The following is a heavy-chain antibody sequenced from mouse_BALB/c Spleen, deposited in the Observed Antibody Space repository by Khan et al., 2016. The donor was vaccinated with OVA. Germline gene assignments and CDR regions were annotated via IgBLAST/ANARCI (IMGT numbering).Heavy chain of an antibody. CDR3: ARNYDYDEGLAY. CDR1: GFSLTTYG. J-gene: IGHJ3*01. Sequence: QVQLKESGPGLVQPSQSLSITCTVSGFSLTTYGVHWVRQSPGKGLEWLGVIWSGGSTHYNAAFISRLSISKDSSKSQVFFKMNSLQVNDTAIYYCARNYDYDEGLAYWGQGTLVTVSA. CDR2: IWSGGST. V-gene: IGHV2-2*02. D-gene: IGHD2-4*01.